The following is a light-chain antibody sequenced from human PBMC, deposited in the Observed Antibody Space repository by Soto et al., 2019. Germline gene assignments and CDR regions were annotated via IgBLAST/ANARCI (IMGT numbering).Light chain of an antibody. J-gene: IGLJ1*01. CDR3: SSYTSRSSMV. CDR2: DVS. V-gene: IGLV2-14*01. CDR1: SSDVGGYNY. Sequence: QSALTQPASVSGSPGQSITISCTGTSSDVGGYNYVSWYQQHPGKAPKLMIYDVSNRPSGVSNRFSGSTSGNTASLTISGLQTEDEADYYCSSYTSRSSMVFGTGTKLTVL.